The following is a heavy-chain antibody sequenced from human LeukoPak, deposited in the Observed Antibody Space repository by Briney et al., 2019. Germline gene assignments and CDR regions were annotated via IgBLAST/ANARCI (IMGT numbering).Heavy chain of an antibody. V-gene: IGHV3-53*04. Sequence: GGSLRLSCAASGFTVSSNYMMWVRQAPGKGLEWVSVIYSGGSTYYADSVKGRFTISRHNSKSTLYLQMNSLRAEDTAVYYCARDIGCSSTSCYINGAFDIWGQGTMVTVSS. CDR1: GFTVSSNY. CDR3: ARDIGCSSTSCYINGAFDI. J-gene: IGHJ3*02. CDR2: IYSGGST. D-gene: IGHD2-2*02.